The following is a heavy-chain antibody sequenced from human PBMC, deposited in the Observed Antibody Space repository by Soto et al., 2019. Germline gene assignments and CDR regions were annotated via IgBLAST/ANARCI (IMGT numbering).Heavy chain of an antibody. CDR3: ARTHSGSYYSVFNY. CDR2: IYRSGTT. D-gene: IGHD1-26*01. CDR1: NFSINSGYY. V-gene: IGHV4-38-2*01. Sequence: PSETLSLTCVVSNFSINSGYYWGWIRQSPGKGLEWIASIYRSGTTSYNPSLKSRVTISVDPSKNQFSLMLTAVTAADTAVYYCARTHSGSYYSVFNYWGRGSLVTVSS. J-gene: IGHJ4*02.